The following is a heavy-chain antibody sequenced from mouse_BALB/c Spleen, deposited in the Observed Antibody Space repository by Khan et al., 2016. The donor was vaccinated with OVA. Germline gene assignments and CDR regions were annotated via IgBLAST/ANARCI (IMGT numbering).Heavy chain of an antibody. CDR2: ISYSGST. J-gene: IGHJ2*01. D-gene: IGHD2-9*01. CDR1: GYSITSDYA. CDR3: ARAYDGYYFDY. Sequence: EVQLQESGPGLVKPSQSLSLTCTVTGYSITSDYAWNWIRQFPGNKLEWMGYISYSGSTSYNPSLKSRISITRDASKNHFFLQLNSVTTEDTATYNCARAYDGYYFDYWGQGTTLTVSS. V-gene: IGHV3-2*02.